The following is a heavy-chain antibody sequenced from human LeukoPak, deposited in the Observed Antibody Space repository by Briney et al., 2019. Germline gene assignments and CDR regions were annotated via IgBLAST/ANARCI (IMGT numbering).Heavy chain of an antibody. D-gene: IGHD4-17*01. CDR2: IYYSGST. J-gene: IGHJ5*02. CDR3: ARDYGDYGWFDP. Sequence: SETLSLTCTVSGGSISSYYWGWIRQPPGKGLEWIGYIYYSGSTNYNPSLKSRVTISVDTSKNQFSLKLSSVTAADTAVYYCARDYGDYGWFDPWGQGTLVTVSS. V-gene: IGHV4-59*01. CDR1: GGSISSYY.